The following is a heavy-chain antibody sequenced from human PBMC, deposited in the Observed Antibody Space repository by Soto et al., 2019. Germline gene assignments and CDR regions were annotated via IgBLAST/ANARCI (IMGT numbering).Heavy chain of an antibody. V-gene: IGHV4-4*07. CDR3: ARDLHPYNWNYFPYNWFDP. CDR1: GGSISSYY. Sequence: QVQLQESGPGLVKPSETLSLTCTVSGGSISSYYWSWIRQPAGKGLEWIGRIYTSGSTNYNPSLKSRVTMSVDTSKNQFSLKLSSVTAADTAVYYCARDLHPYNWNYFPYNWFDPWGQGTLVTVSS. D-gene: IGHD1-7*01. J-gene: IGHJ5*02. CDR2: IYTSGST.